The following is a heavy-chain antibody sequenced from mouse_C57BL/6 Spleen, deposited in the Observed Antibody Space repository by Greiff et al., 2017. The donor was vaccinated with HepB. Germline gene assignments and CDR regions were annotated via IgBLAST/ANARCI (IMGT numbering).Heavy chain of an antibody. D-gene: IGHD2-5*01. J-gene: IGHJ4*01. Sequence: EVQLVESGEDLVKPGGSLKLSCAASGFTFSSYGMSWVRQTPDKRLEWVATISSGGSYTYYPDSVKGRFTISRDNAKNTLYLQMSSLKSEDTAMYYCARHGNSNSTVGAMDYWGQGTSVTVSS. V-gene: IGHV5-6*01. CDR1: GFTFSSYG. CDR2: ISSGGSYT. CDR3: ARHGNSNSTVGAMDY.